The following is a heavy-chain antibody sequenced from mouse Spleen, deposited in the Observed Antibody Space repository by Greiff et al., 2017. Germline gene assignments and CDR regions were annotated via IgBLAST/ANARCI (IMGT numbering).Heavy chain of an antibody. CDR1: GDSITSGY. CDR3: ARSSYDYDEDYYAMDY. D-gene: IGHD2-4*01. V-gene: IGHV3-8*02. J-gene: IGHJ4*01. Sequence: EVQRVESGPSLVKPSQTLSLTCSVTGDSITSGYWNWIRKFPGNKLEYMGYISYSGSTYYNPSLKSRISITRDTSKNQYYLQLNSVTTEDTATYYCARSSYDYDEDYYAMDYWGQGTSVTVSS. CDR2: ISYSGST.